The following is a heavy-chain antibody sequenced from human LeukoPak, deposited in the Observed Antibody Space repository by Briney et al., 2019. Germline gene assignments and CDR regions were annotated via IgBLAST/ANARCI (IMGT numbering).Heavy chain of an antibody. CDR1: GFTVDSNY. D-gene: IGHD1-26*01. CDR3: AREILRDGSYLIED. CDR2: IYTGGNT. V-gene: IGHV3-53*01. J-gene: IGHJ4*02. Sequence: PPGGSLRLSCAASGFTVDSNYLSWVRQAPGKGLEWVSTIYTGGNTYYAASVKGRFTISRDNSKNTLYLQMSSLRADDTAMYYCAREILRDGSYLIEDWGQGILVTVSS.